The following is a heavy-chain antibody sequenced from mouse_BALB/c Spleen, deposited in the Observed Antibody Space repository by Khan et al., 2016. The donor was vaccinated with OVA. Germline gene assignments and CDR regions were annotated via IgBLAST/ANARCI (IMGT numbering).Heavy chain of an antibody. CDR2: IIPTNDYA. CDR3: ARGGAYYRSDGWFAY. Sequence: VQLQQSGAELARPGASVKMSCKASGYTFTTYTIHWVKQGPGQGLEWIGYIIPTNDYANYNQKFKDRATLTADKSSSTAYMQLSSLTSEDSSLYYGARGGAYYRSDGWFAYWGQGTLVTVSA. D-gene: IGHD2-14*01. CDR1: GYTFTTYT. J-gene: IGHJ3*01. V-gene: IGHV1-4*01.